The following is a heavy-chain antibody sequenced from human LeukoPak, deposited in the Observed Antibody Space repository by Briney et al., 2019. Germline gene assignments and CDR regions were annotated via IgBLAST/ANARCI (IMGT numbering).Heavy chain of an antibody. CDR2: IYTSGST. J-gene: IGHJ3*02. CDR3: ASTQAREVSITMIVVVDAFDI. V-gene: IGHV4-61*02. Sequence: SSQTLSLTCTVSGGSISSGSYYWSWIRQPAGKGLEWIGRIYTSGSTNYNPSLKSRVTISVDTSKNQFSLKLSSVTAADTAVYYCASTQAREVSITMIVVVDAFDIWGQGTMVTVSS. CDR1: GGSISSGSYY. D-gene: IGHD3-22*01.